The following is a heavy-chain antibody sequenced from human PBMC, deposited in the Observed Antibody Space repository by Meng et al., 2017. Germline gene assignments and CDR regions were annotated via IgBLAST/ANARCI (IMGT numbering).Heavy chain of an antibody. CDR1: GYTFTSYA. V-gene: IGHV1-3*01. D-gene: IGHD3-16*02. CDR2: INAGNGNT. CDR3: ARASYDYVWGSYLFGDY. Sequence: QVQLVESGADVKKPGASVKVSCKASGYTFTSYAMHWVRQAPGQRLEWMGWINAGNGNTKYSQKFQGRVTITRDTSASTAYMELSSLRSEDTAVYYCARASYDYVWGSYLFGDYWGQGTLVTVSS. J-gene: IGHJ4*02.